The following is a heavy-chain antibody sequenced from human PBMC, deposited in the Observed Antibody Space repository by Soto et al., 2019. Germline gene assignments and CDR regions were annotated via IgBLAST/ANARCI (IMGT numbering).Heavy chain of an antibody. V-gene: IGHV3-30-3*01. CDR1: GFSFSAYA. J-gene: IGHJ1*01. CDR2: ISYDETTT. D-gene: IGHD2-8*02. CDR3: VRARQNLVVNEYFQY. Sequence: QVQLVESGGGVVQPGRSLRLSCAASGFSFSAYAIHWVRQAPGKGLEWVALISYDETTTYYADSVKGRFTISRDNSKNTLYLQMNSLISEETAVYYCVRARQNLVVNEYFQYWGQGTLVMVSS.